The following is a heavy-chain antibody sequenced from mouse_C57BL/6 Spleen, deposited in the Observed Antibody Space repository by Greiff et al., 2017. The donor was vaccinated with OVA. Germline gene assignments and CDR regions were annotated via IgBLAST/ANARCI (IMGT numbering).Heavy chain of an antibody. V-gene: IGHV1-61*01. D-gene: IGHD2-1*01. CDR3: ARWNYSYAMDY. J-gene: IGHJ4*01. CDR2: IYPSDSET. CDR1: GYTFTSYW. Sequence: QVQLQQPGAELVRPGSSVKLSCKASGYTFTSYWMDWVKQRPGQGLEWIGNIYPSDSETHYNQKFKGKATLTVDKSSSTAYMQLSSLTSEDSAVYYCARWNYSYAMDYWGQGTSVTVSS.